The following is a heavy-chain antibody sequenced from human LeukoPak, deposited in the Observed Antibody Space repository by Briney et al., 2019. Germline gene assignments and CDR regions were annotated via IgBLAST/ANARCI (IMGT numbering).Heavy chain of an antibody. V-gene: IGHV3-21*01. CDR2: ISGSSSYV. Sequence: QPGGSLRLSCAASGFPFSAYSMNWVRQAPGKGLEWVSSISGSSSYVYYADSVKGRFTISRDNAKNSLYLHMNSLRAEDTAVYYCAKAYYDPSGYSYYFDYWGQGTLVTVSS. J-gene: IGHJ4*02. D-gene: IGHD3-22*01. CDR3: AKAYYDPSGYSYYFDY. CDR1: GFPFSAYS.